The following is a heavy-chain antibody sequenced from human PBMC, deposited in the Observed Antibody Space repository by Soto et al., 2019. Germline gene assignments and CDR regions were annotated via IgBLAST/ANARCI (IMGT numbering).Heavy chain of an antibody. Sequence: GGSLRLSCAASGFTFSSYAMHWVRQAPGKGLEWVAVISHDGSNKYYADSAKGRFTISRDNSKNTLYLQMNSLRAEDTAVYYCARAGYCGGDCYSGAFDYWGQGTLVTVSS. D-gene: IGHD2-21*02. J-gene: IGHJ4*02. CDR3: ARAGYCGGDCYSGAFDY. CDR2: ISHDGSNK. CDR1: GFTFSSYA. V-gene: IGHV3-30-3*01.